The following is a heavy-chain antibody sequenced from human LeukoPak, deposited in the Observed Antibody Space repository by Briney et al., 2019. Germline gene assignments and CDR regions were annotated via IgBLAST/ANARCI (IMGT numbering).Heavy chain of an antibody. J-gene: IGHJ1*01. D-gene: IGHD6-6*01. CDR2: INPNSGGT. Sequence: ASVKVSCKASGYTFTGYYMHWVRQAPGQGLEWMGWINPNSGGTNYAQKFQGRVTMTRDTSTSTVYMELSSLRSEDTAVYYCAAGSSYFQHWGQGTLVTVSS. V-gene: IGHV1-2*02. CDR1: GYTFTGYY. CDR3: AAGSSYFQH.